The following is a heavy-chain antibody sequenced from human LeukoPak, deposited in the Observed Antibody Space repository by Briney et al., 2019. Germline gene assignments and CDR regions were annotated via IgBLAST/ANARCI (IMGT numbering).Heavy chain of an antibody. V-gene: IGHV3-49*04. CDR2: IRSKAYGGTT. J-gene: IGHJ4*02. CDR1: GFTFSSYW. Sequence: GGSLRLSCAASGFTFSSYWMSWVRQAPGKGLEWVGFIRSKAYGGTTEYAASVKGRFTISRDDSKSIAYLQMNSLKTEDTAVYYCTRDAPSGYYGSGVDYWGQGTLVTVSS. D-gene: IGHD3-10*01. CDR3: TRDAPSGYYGSGVDY.